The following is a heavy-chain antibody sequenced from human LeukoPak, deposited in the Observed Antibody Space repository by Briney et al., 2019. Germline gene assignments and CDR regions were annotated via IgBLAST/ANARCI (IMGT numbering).Heavy chain of an antibody. CDR1: GYTFTSYG. V-gene: IGHV3-33*01. CDR3: ARSGGSGYYTFFDY. J-gene: IGHJ4*02. D-gene: IGHD3-22*01. CDR2: IWYDGSNK. Sequence: GASVKVSCKASGYTFTSYGIHWVRQAPGKGLEWVAVIWYDGSNKYYADSVKGRFTISRDNSKNTLYLQMNSLRAEDTAVYYCARSGGSGYYTFFDYWGQGTLVTVSS.